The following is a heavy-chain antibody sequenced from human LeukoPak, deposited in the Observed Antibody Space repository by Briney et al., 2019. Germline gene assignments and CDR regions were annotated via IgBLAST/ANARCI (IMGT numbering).Heavy chain of an antibody. CDR3: AKAPVFTAAIEGIDY. J-gene: IGHJ4*02. CDR1: GFTFSSSA. CDR2: ISGSGGST. Sequence: GGSLRLSCAASGFTFSSSAMSWVRQAPGKGLEWVSDISGSGGSTYYADSVKGRFTISRDNSKNTLYLQMNSLRADDTAVYYCAKAPVFTAAIEGIDYWGQGTLVTVSS. V-gene: IGHV3-23*01. D-gene: IGHD2-2*01.